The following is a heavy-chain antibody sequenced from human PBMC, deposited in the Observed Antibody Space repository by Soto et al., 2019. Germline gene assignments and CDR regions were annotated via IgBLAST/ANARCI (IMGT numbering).Heavy chain of an antibody. CDR3: ARQTNFQGNNRLFDL. CDR1: GGSIYSSSYS. D-gene: IGHD1-20*01. CDR2: IYYSGST. V-gene: IGHV4-39*01. Sequence: SETLSLTCTVSGGSIYSSSYSWGWIRQPPGKGLEWIGSIYYSGSTSYNPSLKSRVTISVDTSKSQFSLKLSSVTAADTAVFYCARQTNFQGNNRLFDLWGQGTLVTVSS. J-gene: IGHJ4*02.